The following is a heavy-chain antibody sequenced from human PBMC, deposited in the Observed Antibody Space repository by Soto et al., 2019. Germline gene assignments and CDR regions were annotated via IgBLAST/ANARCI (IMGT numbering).Heavy chain of an antibody. D-gene: IGHD3-10*01. CDR3: ARDGGYGSGSREDY. CDR2: IWYDGSNK. V-gene: IGHV3-33*01. CDR1: GFSFNSYG. Sequence: QVQLVESGGGMVQPGRSLRLSCAASGFSFNSYGMHWVRQAPGKGLEWVAIIWYDGSNKYYADSVKGRFTISRDNSKNTLYLQMNSLRAEDTAVYYCARDGGYGSGSREDYWGQGTLVTVSS. J-gene: IGHJ4*02.